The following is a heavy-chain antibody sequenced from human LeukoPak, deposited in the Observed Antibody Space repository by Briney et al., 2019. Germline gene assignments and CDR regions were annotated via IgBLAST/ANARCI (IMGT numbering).Heavy chain of an antibody. V-gene: IGHV1-2*02. J-gene: IGHJ4*01. CDR2: ITPSGGT. CDR1: GYTFTSYA. D-gene: IGHD5-24*01. Sequence: GSVNVSCKASGYTFTSYAMHWVRQAPGQGLEWMGWITPSGGTNYPQKFQGRVAITRDTSITTAYMDLSRLTSDDTAVYYCARDRYGDGFAHFDYWGQGALVSVSS. CDR3: ARDRYGDGFAHFDY.